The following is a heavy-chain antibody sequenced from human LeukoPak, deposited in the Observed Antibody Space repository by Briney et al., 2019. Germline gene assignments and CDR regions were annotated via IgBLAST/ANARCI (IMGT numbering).Heavy chain of an antibody. V-gene: IGHV3-53*05. CDR2: IYSGGST. CDR1: GFTVSSNY. CDR3: AKGRGSSSWSFSDY. Sequence: PGGSLRLSCAASGFTVSSNYMSWVRQAPGKGLEWVSVIYSGGSTYYADSVKGRFTISRDNSKNTLYLQMNSLRAEDTALYYCAKGRGSSSWSFSDYWGQGTLVTVSS. J-gene: IGHJ4*02. D-gene: IGHD6-13*01.